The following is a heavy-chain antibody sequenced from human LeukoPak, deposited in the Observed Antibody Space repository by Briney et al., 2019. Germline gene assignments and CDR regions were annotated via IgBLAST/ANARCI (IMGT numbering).Heavy chain of an antibody. V-gene: IGHV3-23*01. J-gene: IGHJ4*02. Sequence: GGSLRLSCAASGFTFSSYAMSWVRQAPGKGLEWVSAITGSSGYTYYADSVKGRFTISRDNSKNTLYLQMNSLRVEDTAVYYCAKRLNGWYWIDYWGQGTLVTVSS. CDR3: AKRLNGWYWIDY. CDR2: ITGSSGYT. D-gene: IGHD6-19*01. CDR1: GFTFSSYA.